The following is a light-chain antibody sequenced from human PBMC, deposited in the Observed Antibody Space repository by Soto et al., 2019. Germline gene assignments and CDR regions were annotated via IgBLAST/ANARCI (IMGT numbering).Light chain of an antibody. CDR2: DVS. CDR1: SSDVVGYNY. Sequence: QSALTQPASVSGSPGQSITISCTGTSSDVVGYNYVSWYQQHPGQAPKLMIYDVSKRPSGVSTRFSGSKSGNTASLTISGLQAEDEAAYHCSSYTSGSTRVFGTRTKVTVL. J-gene: IGLJ1*01. V-gene: IGLV2-14*01. CDR3: SSYTSGSTRV.